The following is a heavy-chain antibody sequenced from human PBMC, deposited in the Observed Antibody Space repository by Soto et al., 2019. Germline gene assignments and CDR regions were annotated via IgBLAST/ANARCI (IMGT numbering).Heavy chain of an antibody. V-gene: IGHV3-23*01. D-gene: IGHD5-18*01. Sequence: AGGSLRLSCAASGFTFSSYAMSWVRQAPGKGLEWVSAISGSGGSTYYADSVKGRFTISRDNSKNTLYLQMNSLRAEDTAVYYCAKDLDSYGDLLFDYWGQGTLVTVSS. CDR2: ISGSGGST. CDR1: GFTFSSYA. J-gene: IGHJ4*02. CDR3: AKDLDSYGDLLFDY.